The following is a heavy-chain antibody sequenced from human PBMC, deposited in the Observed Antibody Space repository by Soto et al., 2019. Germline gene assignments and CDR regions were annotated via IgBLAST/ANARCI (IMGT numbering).Heavy chain of an antibody. J-gene: IGHJ4*02. CDR2: FTNYGAT. D-gene: IGHD3-10*01. V-gene: IGHV3-23*01. CDR3: AREFASGSPNYDY. CDR1: GLTFSSYA. Sequence: GSLRLSCAASGLTFSSYAMSCVRQAPGKGLEWVSTFTNYGATYYADSVKGRFTISRDNSKNTLYLQMNSLRAEDTAVYYCAREFASGSPNYDYWGLGTLVTVSS.